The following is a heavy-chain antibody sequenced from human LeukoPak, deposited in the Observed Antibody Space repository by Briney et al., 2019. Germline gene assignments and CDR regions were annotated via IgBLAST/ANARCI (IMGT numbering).Heavy chain of an antibody. D-gene: IGHD3-22*01. J-gene: IGHJ4*02. CDR3: ARDHDSSGYYLIFDY. CDR2: INPNSGGT. V-gene: IGHV1-2*02. Sequence: ASVKVSCKASGYTFTGYYMHWVRQAPGQGLEWMGWINPNSGGTNYAQKFQGRVTMTRDTSISTAYMELSRLRSDDTAVYYCARDHDSSGYYLIFDYWGQGTLVTVSS. CDR1: GYTFTGYY.